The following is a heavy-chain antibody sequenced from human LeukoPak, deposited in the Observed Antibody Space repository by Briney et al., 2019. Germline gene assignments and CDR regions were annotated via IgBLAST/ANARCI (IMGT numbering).Heavy chain of an antibody. D-gene: IGHD6-19*01. CDR3: ARSPVAGPPNYFDY. V-gene: IGHV3-30*02. Sequence: GGSLRLSCAASGFTFSSYGMHWVRQAPGKGLEWVAFIRYDGSNKYYADSVKGRFTISRDNSKNTLYLQIDFLTAGDTAVYYCARSPVAGPPNYFDYLGQGTLVTVSS. J-gene: IGHJ4*02. CDR1: GFTFSSYG. CDR2: IRYDGSNK.